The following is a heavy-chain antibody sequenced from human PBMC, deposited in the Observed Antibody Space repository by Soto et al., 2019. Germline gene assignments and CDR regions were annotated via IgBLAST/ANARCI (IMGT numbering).Heavy chain of an antibody. CDR2: INHSGST. CDR1: GGSFSGYY. D-gene: IGHD3-9*01. J-gene: IGHJ4*02. CDR3: ARGRHILTGYYYKTSYNNYDY. Sequence: PSETLSLTCAVYGGSFSGYYWSWIRQPPGKGLEWIGEINHSGSTNYNPSLKSRVTISVDTSKNQFSLKLSSVTAADTAVYYCARGRHILTGYYYKTSYNNYDYWGQGTLVTVSS. V-gene: IGHV4-34*01.